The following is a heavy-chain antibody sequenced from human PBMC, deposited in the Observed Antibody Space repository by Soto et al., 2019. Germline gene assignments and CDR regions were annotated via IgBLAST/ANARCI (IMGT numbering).Heavy chain of an antibody. CDR2: IYYSGST. J-gene: IGHJ5*02. V-gene: IGHV4-30-4*01. Sequence: SETLSLTCTVSGGSISSGDYYWSWIRQPPGKGLEWIGYIYYSGSTYYNPSLKSRVTISVDTSKNQFSLRLSSVTAADTAVYYCARSVDYYDSSGYYRYNWFDPWGQGTLVTVSS. D-gene: IGHD3-22*01. CDR1: GGSISSGDYY. CDR3: ARSVDYYDSSGYYRYNWFDP.